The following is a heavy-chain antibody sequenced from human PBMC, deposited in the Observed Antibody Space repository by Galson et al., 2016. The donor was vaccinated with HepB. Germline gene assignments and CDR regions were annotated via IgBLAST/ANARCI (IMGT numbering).Heavy chain of an antibody. J-gene: IGHJ4*02. CDR3: ATARPVRGVPYFDH. CDR2: ISSTTGST. V-gene: IGHV3-23*01. Sequence: SLRLSCAGSEFTFSDYAMRWVRQAPGKGPEWVSDISSTTGSTDYADTVKGRFTISKDNSKNTLHLQMNNLRAEDTAVYYCATARPVRGVPYFDHWGQGTLVSVSS. CDR1: EFTFSDYA. D-gene: IGHD3-10*01.